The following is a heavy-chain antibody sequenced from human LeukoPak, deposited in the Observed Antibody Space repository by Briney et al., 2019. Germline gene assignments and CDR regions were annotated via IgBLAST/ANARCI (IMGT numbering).Heavy chain of an antibody. D-gene: IGHD3-16*01. V-gene: IGHV3-48*04. CDR3: ARGGGAAWGYYYYGMDV. CDR1: GFTFSSYS. Sequence: GGSLRLSCAASGFTFSSYSMNWVRQAPGKGLEWVSYISSSGSTIYYADSVKGRFTISRDNAKNSLYLQMNSLRAEDTAVDYCARGGGAAWGYYYYGMDVWGQGTTVTVSS. J-gene: IGHJ6*02. CDR2: ISSSGSTI.